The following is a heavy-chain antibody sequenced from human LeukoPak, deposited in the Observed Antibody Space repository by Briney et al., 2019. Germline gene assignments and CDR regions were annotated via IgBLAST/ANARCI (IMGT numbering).Heavy chain of an antibody. CDR2: ISGSGGST. CDR1: GFTFSSYA. D-gene: IGHD2-15*01. Sequence: SGGSLRLSCAASGFTFSSYAMSWVRQAPGKGLEWVSAISGSGGSTYYADSVKGRFTISRDNSKNTLYLQMNSLRAEDTAVYYCAKDQKDGYCSGGSCYTYYYYFYGMDVWGQGTTVTVSS. V-gene: IGHV3-23*01. J-gene: IGHJ6*02. CDR3: AKDQKDGYCSGGSCYTYYYYFYGMDV.